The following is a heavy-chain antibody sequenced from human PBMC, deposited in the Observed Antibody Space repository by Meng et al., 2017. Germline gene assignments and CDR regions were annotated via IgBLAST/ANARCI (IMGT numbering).Heavy chain of an antibody. CDR2: ISYDGSNK. CDR1: GFTFSSYA. J-gene: IGHJ4*02. CDR3: ATMIVVNY. D-gene: IGHD3-22*01. V-gene: IGHV3-30*01. Sequence: VELVASGGGVVQPGRSLRLSSAAFGFTFSSYAMYCVRQAPGKGREWVAVISYDGSNKYYADSVKGRFTISRDNSKNTLYLQMNSLRAEDTAVYYCATMIVVNYWGQGTLVTVSS.